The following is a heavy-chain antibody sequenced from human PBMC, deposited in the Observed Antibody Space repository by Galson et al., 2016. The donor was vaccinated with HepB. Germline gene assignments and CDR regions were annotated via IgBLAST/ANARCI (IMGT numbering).Heavy chain of an antibody. D-gene: IGHD6-13*01. J-gene: IGHJ1*01. CDR2: IYWDDDK. CDR3: AHGLSAAGTLYFQH. V-gene: IGHV2-5*02. CDR1: GFSLSTRGVG. Sequence: PALVKPTQTLTLTCTFSGFSLSTRGVGVGWIRQPPGKALEWLALIYWDDDKRYSPSLKSRLAIAKDTYKSQVVLTMTNMDPVDTATYYCAHGLSAAGTLYFQHWGQGTLVTVS.